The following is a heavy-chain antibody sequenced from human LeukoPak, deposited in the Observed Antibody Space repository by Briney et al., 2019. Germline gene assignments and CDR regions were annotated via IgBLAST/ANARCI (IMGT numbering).Heavy chain of an antibody. J-gene: IGHJ6*02. CDR1: GYTFTDYY. CDR3: ARDHCTSSGCYEYYYYGVDV. CDR2: IKPNSGGT. Sequence: ASVKVSCKASGYTFTDYYIQWVREAPGQGLEWMGWIKPNSGGTNSAQKLQGRVTMTRDTSVSTAYMELSRLRSDDTAVYYCARDHCTSSGCYEYYYYGVDVWGQGTTVTVSS. V-gene: IGHV1-2*02. D-gene: IGHD2-2*01.